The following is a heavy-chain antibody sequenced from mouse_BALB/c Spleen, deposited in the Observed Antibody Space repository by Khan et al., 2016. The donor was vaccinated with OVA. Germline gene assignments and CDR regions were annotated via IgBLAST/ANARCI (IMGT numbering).Heavy chain of an antibody. CDR1: GYIFTDYY. CDR2: ISPGSDYT. Sequence: QVQLQQSGAELARPGASVKLSCKASGYIFTDYYINWVKQRTGQGLEWIGEISPGSDYTYYNEKFKGKATLTADKSSSTAYMQLSSLTSEDSAVDFCARRNYFGYTFAYWGQGTLVTVSA. D-gene: IGHD1-2*01. CDR3: ARRNYFGYTFAY. V-gene: IGHV1-77*01. J-gene: IGHJ3*01.